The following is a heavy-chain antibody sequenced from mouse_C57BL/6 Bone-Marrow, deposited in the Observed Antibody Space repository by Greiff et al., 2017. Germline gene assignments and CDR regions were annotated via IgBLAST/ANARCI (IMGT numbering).Heavy chain of an antibody. CDR3: ARDRLGFDD. V-gene: IGHV5-16*01. D-gene: IGHD2-13*01. CDR1: GFTFSDYY. CDR2: INYDGSST. J-gene: IGHJ2*01. Sequence: EVMLVESEGGLVQPGSSMKLSCTASGFTFSDYYMAWVRQVPEKGLEWVANINYDGSSTYYLDSLKSRFIISRDNAKNILYLQMSSLKSEDTATYYCARDRLGFDDWGQGTTLTVSS.